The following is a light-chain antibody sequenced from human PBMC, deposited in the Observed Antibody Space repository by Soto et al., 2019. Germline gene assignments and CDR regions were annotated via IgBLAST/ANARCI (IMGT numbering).Light chain of an antibody. CDR2: GAS. Sequence: EIVLTQSPGTLSLSPGERATLSCRASQTVSSVHLAWYQQKRGQAPRLFIYGASSRAAGIPDRFSGSGSGTDFTLTISNLQPEDVATYFCHRYNSFPLTFGGGTKVDIK. CDR3: HRYNSFPLT. CDR1: QTVSSVH. V-gene: IGKV3-20*01. J-gene: IGKJ4*01.